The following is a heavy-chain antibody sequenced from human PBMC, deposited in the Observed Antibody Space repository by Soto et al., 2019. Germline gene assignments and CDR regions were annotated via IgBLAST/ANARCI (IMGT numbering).Heavy chain of an antibody. CDR3: AREDRSGCVQWLAP. D-gene: IGHD6-25*01. V-gene: IGHV4-59*01. CDR1: GGSISSYY. CDR2: IYDSGTT. Sequence: SETLSLTCTVSGGSISSYYWSWIRQPPGKGLEWIGYIYDSGTTNYSPSLKNRVTISVDKSKNQFSLKLMFVDAADTALYYCAREDRSGCVQWLAPRGRGTPVTVSS. J-gene: IGHJ5*02.